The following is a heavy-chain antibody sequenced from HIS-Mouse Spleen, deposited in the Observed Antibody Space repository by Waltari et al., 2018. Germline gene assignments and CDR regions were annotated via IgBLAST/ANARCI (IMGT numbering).Heavy chain of an antibody. CDR2: IYSGGST. CDR1: GFTVSSNY. J-gene: IGHJ4*02. V-gene: IGHV3-66*01. CDR3: ARDIKAAAC. D-gene: IGHD6-13*01. Sequence: EVQLVESGGGLVQPGGSLRLSCAASGFTVSSNYMRWVRQARGKGRGWVSVIYSGGSTYSADSVKGRFTISRDNSKNTLYLQMNSLRAEDTAVYYCARDIKAAACWGQGTLVTVSS.